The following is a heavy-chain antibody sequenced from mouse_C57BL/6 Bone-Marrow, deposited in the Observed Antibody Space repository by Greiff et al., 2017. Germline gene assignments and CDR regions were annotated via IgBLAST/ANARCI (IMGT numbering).Heavy chain of an antibody. CDR1: GYTFTSYG. CDR3: ARRYYDYLDY. V-gene: IGHV1-81*01. Sequence: QVQLQQSGPELVKPGASVKISCKASGYTFTSYGISWVKQRTGQGLEWIGEIYPRSGNTYYNEKFKGKATLTADKSSSTAYMELRSLTSEDSAVYFCARRYYDYLDYWGQGTTLTVSS. D-gene: IGHD2-4*01. CDR2: IYPRSGNT. J-gene: IGHJ2*01.